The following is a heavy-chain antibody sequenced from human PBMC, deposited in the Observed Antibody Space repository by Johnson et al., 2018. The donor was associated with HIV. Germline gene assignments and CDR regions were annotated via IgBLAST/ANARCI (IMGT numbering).Heavy chain of an antibody. J-gene: IGHJ3*02. CDR2: INSDGSST. Sequence: MQLVESGGGVVRPGRSLRLSCTASGFTFSNYPMHWVRQGPGKGLVWVSRINSDGSSTRYAHSVTGRFTISRDNAKNTLYLQMNSLRAEDTAVYYCARVLRLPRLGAFDIWGQGTMVTVSS. CDR3: ARVLRLPRLGAFDI. D-gene: IGHD5-12*01. V-gene: IGHV3-74*02. CDR1: GFTFSNYP.